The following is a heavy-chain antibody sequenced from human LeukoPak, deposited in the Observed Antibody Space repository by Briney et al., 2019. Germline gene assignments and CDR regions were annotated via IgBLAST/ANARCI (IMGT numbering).Heavy chain of an antibody. D-gene: IGHD3-10*01. CDR1: GGTFSSYA. CDR2: IIPIFGTA. CDR3: ARDDSPYYYGSGSYGSFDY. Sequence: SVKVSCKASGGTFSSYAISWVRQAPGQGLEWMGGIIPIFGTANYAQKFQGRVTITADKSTSTAYMELSSLRSEDTAVYYCARDDSPYYYGSGSYGSFDYWGQGTLVTVSS. J-gene: IGHJ4*02. V-gene: IGHV1-69*06.